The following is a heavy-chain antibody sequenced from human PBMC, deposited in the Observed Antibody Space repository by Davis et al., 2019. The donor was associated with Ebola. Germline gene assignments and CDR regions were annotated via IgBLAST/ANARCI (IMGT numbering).Heavy chain of an antibody. J-gene: IGHJ4*02. CDR2: IYYTGNA. D-gene: IGHD3-10*01. V-gene: IGHV4-59*03. CDR1: GGSISGHY. Sequence: PSETLSLTCTVSGGSISGHYWSWIRQPPGKRLEWIGSIYYTGNAYYNSSLASRATISVDTSKNQFSLKLTSVTAADTAMYYCSERGSSVWGQGTLVTVSS. CDR3: SERGSSV.